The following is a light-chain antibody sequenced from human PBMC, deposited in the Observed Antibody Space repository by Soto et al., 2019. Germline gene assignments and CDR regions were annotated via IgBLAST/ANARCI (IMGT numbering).Light chain of an antibody. CDR2: DNS. CDR3: QSYDSSLSEVV. CDR1: SSNNGAGYD. V-gene: IGLV1-40*01. Sequence: QSVLTQPPSVSGAPGQRVTISCTGSSSNNGAGYDVHWYQQLPWTAPKLLIYDNSNRPSGVPDRFSGSKSGTSASLAITGLQAEDEADYYCQSYDSSLSEVVFGGGTKVTVL. J-gene: IGLJ2*01.